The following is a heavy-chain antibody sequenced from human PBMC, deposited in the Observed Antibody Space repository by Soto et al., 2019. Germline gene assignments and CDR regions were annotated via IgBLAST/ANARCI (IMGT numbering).Heavy chain of an antibody. CDR2: ISYDGSNK. D-gene: IGHD1-26*01. V-gene: IGHV3-30-3*01. J-gene: IGHJ4*02. CDR3: ARSLVGAWDFDY. Sequence: QVQLVESGGGVVQPGRSLRLSCAASGFTFSSYAMHWVRQAPGKGLEWVAVISYDGSNKYYADSVKGRFTISRDNSKNPLYLQMNSLRAEDMAVYYCARSLVGAWDFDYWGQGTLVTVSS. CDR1: GFTFSSYA.